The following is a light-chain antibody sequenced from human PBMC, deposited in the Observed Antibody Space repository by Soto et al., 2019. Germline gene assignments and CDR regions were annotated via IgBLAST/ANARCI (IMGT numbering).Light chain of an antibody. CDR2: DAS. Sequence: IVLTQSPVTLALSPGERAVLSCRASQGVGTSLAGYQHNPARAPRLFFYDASKRAPGIPARFSGSGSGTDFTLTISSLEPEDIAVYYCQVRDVWPSFGQGTKVEIK. CDR3: QVRDVWPS. J-gene: IGKJ1*01. CDR1: QGVGTS. V-gene: IGKV3-11*01.